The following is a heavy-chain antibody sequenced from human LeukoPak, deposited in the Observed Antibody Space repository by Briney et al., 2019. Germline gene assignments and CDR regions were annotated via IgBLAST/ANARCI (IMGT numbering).Heavy chain of an antibody. V-gene: IGHV5-51*01. J-gene: IGHJ4*02. CDR1: GYSFTSYW. CDR3: ARRVKTTTFGVAGGFDY. Sequence: GESLKISCKGSGYSFTSYWIGWVRQMPGKGLEWMGIIYPGDSDTRYSPSFQGQVTISADKSISTAYLQWSSLKASDTAMYYCARRVKTTTFGVAGGFDYWGQGTLVTVSS. D-gene: IGHD3-3*01. CDR2: IYPGDSDT.